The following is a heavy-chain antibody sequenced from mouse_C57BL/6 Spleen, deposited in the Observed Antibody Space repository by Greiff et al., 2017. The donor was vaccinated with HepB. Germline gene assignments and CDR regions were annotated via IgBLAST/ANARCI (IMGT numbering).Heavy chain of an antibody. V-gene: IGHV1-82*01. CDR2: IYPGDGDT. D-gene: IGHD1-1*02. Sequence: QVQLQQSGPELVKPGASVKISCKASGYAFSSSWMNWVKQRPGKGLEWIGRIYPGDGDTNYNGKFKGKATLTADKSSSTAYMQLSSLTSEDSAVYFCARVGGYYAMDYWGQGTSVTVSS. J-gene: IGHJ4*01. CDR3: ARVGGYYAMDY. CDR1: GYAFSSSW.